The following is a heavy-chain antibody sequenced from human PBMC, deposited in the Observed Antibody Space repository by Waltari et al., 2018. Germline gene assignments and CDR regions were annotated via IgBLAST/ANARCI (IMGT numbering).Heavy chain of an antibody. CDR3: ARELLGGGAFDS. Sequence: QAPLVQSGSGLKKPGASVKVSCKASGYTFPSHAMNWVRQAPGQGLEVMGWINTNTENPFYAQGFTGRFVFSLDTSASTAYMEINSLKAEDTAVYYCARELLGGGAFDSWGQGTLVTVSS. V-gene: IGHV7-4-1*02. CDR1: GYTFPSHA. J-gene: IGHJ4*02. CDR2: INTNTENP. D-gene: IGHD3-16*01.